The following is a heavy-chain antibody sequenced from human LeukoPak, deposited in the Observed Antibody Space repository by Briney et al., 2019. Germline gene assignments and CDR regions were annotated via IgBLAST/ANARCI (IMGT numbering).Heavy chain of an antibody. J-gene: IGHJ4*02. Sequence: SVKVSCKASGYTFTSYDISWVRQATGQGLEWMGGIIPIFGTANYAQKFQGRVTITADESTSTAYMELSSLRSEDTAVYYCARSYCSGGSCLSEFDYWGQGTLVTVSS. CDR2: IIPIFGTA. V-gene: IGHV1-69*13. D-gene: IGHD2-15*01. CDR1: GYTFTSYD. CDR3: ARSYCSGGSCLSEFDY.